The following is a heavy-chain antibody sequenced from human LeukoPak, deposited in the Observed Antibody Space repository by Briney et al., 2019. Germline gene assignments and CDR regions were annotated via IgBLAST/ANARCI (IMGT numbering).Heavy chain of an antibody. CDR1: GVTLSNYA. J-gene: IGHJ4*02. V-gene: IGHV3-15*01. CDR2: IRRKTDGETT. D-gene: IGHD2-21*01. CDR3: VTDLVIKGYFDY. Sequence: GGSLRLSCVASGVTLSNYAMSWARQAPGKGLEWVGRIRRKTDGETTDHAAPVKGRFTISRDDSKNTLYLQMNSLKTEDTAVYYCVTDLVIKGYFDYWGQGALVTVSS.